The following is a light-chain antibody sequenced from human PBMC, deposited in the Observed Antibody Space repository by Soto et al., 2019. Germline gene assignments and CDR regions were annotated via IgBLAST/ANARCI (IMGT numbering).Light chain of an antibody. CDR3: QQYNNWPRT. J-gene: IGKJ1*01. CDR2: GAS. CDR1: QSVSSN. V-gene: IGKV3-15*01. Sequence: EIVSTPLPATPFVSPGERATLSCRASQSVSSNLAWYQQKPGQAPRLLIYGASTRATGIPARFSGSGSGTEFTLTISSLQSEDFAVYYCQQYNNWPRTFGQGTRVDI.